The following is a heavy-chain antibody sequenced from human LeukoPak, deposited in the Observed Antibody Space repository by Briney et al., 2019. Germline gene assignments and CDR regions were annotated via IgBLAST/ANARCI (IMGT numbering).Heavy chain of an antibody. V-gene: IGHV3-21*01. CDR3: ARDQGYYDSSGSYFDF. Sequence: GGSLRLSCAASGFTFSSYSMNWVRQAPGKGLEWVSSISSSSSYIYYADSVKGRFTISRDNAKNSLYLQMNSLRAEDTAVYYCARDQGYYDSSGSYFDFWGQGTLVTVSS. J-gene: IGHJ4*02. CDR1: GFTFSSYS. CDR2: ISSSSSYI. D-gene: IGHD3-22*01.